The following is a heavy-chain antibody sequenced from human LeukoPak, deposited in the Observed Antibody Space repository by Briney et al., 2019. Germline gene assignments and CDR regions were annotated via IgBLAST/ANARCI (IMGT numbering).Heavy chain of an antibody. D-gene: IGHD1-26*01. CDR2: IYTSGST. CDR1: GGSISSGSYY. CDR3: ARERSGSYSPFDY. V-gene: IGHV4-61*02. Sequence: SQTLSLTCTVSGGSISSGSYYWSWIRQPAGKGLEWIGRIYTSGSTNYNPSLKSRVTISVDTSKNQFSLKLSSVTAADTAVYYCARERSGSYSPFDYWGQGTLVTVSS. J-gene: IGHJ4*02.